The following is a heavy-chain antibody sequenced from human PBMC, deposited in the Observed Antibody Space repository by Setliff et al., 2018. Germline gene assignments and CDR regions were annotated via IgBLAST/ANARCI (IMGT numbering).Heavy chain of an antibody. J-gene: IGHJ4*02. V-gene: IGHV4-61*02. CDR3: ARDRTYYGSGTYTRWFDY. Sequence: SETLSLTCTVSGGSVGNSFYYWNWIRQPAGKGLEWIGRIYTTWRTNYNPSLRSRVSISLDTSKSQFFLKLNSVTAADTAVYYCARDRTYYGSGTYTRWFDYWGQGTLVTVSS. CDR1: GGSVGNSFYY. D-gene: IGHD3-10*01. CDR2: IYTTWRT.